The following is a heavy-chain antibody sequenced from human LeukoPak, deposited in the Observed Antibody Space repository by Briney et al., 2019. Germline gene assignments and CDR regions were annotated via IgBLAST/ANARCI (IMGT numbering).Heavy chain of an antibody. CDR2: IYYSGST. CDR3: ARGGPPDAFDY. CDR1: GGSISSYY. J-gene: IGHJ4*02. Sequence: PSETLSLTCTVSGGSISSYYWSWIRQPPGKGLEWIGYIYYSGSTNYNPSLKSRVTISVDTSKNQFSLKLSSVTAADTAVYYCARGGPPDAFDYWGQGTLVTVSS. V-gene: IGHV4-59*01.